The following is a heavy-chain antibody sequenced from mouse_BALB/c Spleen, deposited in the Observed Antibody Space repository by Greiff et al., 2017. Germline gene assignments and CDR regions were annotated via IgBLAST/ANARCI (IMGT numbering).Heavy chain of an antibody. CDR3: SRDWGGYDGDLYYAMDY. V-gene: IGHV5-6-5*01. CDR2: ISSGGST. J-gene: IGHJ4*01. Sequence: EVQLVESGGGLVKPGGSLKLSCAASGFTFSSYAMSWVRQTPEKRLEWVASISSGGSTYYPDSVKGRFTISRDNARNLLYLQMSSLRSEDTAMYYCSRDWGGYDGDLYYAMDYWGQGTSVTVSS. CDR1: GFTFSSYA. D-gene: IGHD2-2*01.